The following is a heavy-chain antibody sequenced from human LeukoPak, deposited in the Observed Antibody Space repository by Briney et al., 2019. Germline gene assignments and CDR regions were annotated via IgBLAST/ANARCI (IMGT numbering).Heavy chain of an antibody. Sequence: ASVKVSCKASGYTFTSYGLTWVRQAPGQGLEWTGWISTYNTNTYYALGLRGRVSMTTDTSTSTAYMELRSLRSDDTAVYYCARPHSYGSTYFDCWGQGTLVTVSS. D-gene: IGHD4-17*01. J-gene: IGHJ4*02. CDR2: ISTYNTNT. CDR3: ARPHSYGSTYFDC. V-gene: IGHV1-18*01. CDR1: GYTFTSYG.